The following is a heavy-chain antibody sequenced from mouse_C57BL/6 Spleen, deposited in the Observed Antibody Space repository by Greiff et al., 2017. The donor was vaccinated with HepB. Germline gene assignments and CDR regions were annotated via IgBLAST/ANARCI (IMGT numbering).Heavy chain of an antibody. CDR1: GYTFTDYN. CDR2: INPNNGGT. D-gene: IGHD4-1*01. V-gene: IGHV1-22*01. J-gene: IGHJ3*01. Sequence: EVQLQQSGPELVKPGASVKMSCKASGYTFTDYNMHWVKQSHGKSLEWIGYINPNNGGTSYNQKFKGKATLTVTKSSSTAYMELGSLTSEDAAVYYCARCANWEKGFAYWGQGTLVTVSA. CDR3: ARCANWEKGFAY.